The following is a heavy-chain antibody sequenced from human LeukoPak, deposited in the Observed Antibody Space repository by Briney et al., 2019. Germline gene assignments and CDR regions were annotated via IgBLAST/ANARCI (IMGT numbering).Heavy chain of an antibody. D-gene: IGHD3-10*01. CDR3: ARDGIMVRGANDAFDI. Sequence: PGRSLRLSCAASGFTFSSYGMHWVRQAPGKGLEWVAVISYDGSNKYYADSVKGRFTISRDDSKNTLYLQMNSPRAEDTAVYFCARDGIMVRGANDAFDIWGQGTMVTVSS. CDR1: GFTFSSYG. V-gene: IGHV3-30*03. J-gene: IGHJ3*02. CDR2: ISYDGSNK.